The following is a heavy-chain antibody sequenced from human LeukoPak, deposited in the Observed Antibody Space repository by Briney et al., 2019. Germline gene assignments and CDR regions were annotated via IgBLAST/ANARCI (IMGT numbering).Heavy chain of an antibody. CDR3: ARDPVATIWSSRYYFDY. V-gene: IGHV1-69*04. CDR1: GGTFSSYA. CDR2: IIPILGIA. J-gene: IGHJ4*02. Sequence: SVKVSCKASGGTFSSYAISWVRQAPGQGLEWMGRIIPILGIANYAQKFQGRVTITADKSTSTAYMELSSLRSEDTAVYYCARDPVATIWSSRYYFDYWGQGTLVTVSS. D-gene: IGHD5-12*01.